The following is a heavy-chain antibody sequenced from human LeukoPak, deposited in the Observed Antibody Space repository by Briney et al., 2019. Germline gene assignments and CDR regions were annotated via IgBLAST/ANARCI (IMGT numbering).Heavy chain of an antibody. CDR3: ARAIAACFDY. CDR2: ISSSSSYI. V-gene: IGHV3-21*01. D-gene: IGHD6-25*01. CDR1: GFTFSNYW. J-gene: IGHJ4*02. Sequence: GGSLRLSCVASGFTFSNYWMHWVRQPPGKGLEWVSSISSSSSYIYYADSVKGRFTISRDNAKNSLYLQMNSLRAEDTAVYYCARAIAACFDYWGQGTLVTVSS.